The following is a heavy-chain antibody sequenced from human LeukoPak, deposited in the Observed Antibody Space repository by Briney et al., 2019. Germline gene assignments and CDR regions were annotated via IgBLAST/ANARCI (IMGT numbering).Heavy chain of an antibody. D-gene: IGHD2-15*01. CDR2: ISGRDGST. Sequence: HAGGSLRLSCAASGFTFSSYAMSWARQAPGKGLEWVSAISGRDGSTYYANSVRGRFTISRDDSRNTLYLQMNSLRAEDTAVYYCAKGIDYFDYWGQGTLVTVSS. CDR3: AKGIDYFDY. J-gene: IGHJ4*02. CDR1: GFTFSSYA. V-gene: IGHV3-23*01.